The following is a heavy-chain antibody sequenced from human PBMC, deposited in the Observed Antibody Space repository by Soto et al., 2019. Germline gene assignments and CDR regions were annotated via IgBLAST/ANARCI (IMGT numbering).Heavy chain of an antibody. J-gene: IGHJ5*02. V-gene: IGHV3-48*02. Sequence: GGSLRLSCAASGVTFSSYSMNWVRQAPGKGLEWVSYISSSSTTIYYADSVKGRFTISRDNAKNSLYLQMNSLRDEDTAVYYCAREGRAEVGTEWFDPWGQGTLVTVSS. CDR2: ISSSSTTI. CDR3: AREGRAEVGTEWFDP. CDR1: GVTFSSYS. D-gene: IGHD6-13*01.